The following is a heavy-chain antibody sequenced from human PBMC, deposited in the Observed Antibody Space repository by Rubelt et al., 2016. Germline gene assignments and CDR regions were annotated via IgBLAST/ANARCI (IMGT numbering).Heavy chain of an antibody. J-gene: IGHJ4*02. CDR2: ISSSSSTI. CDR3: ATQGYCSSTSCYGAY. CDR1: GFTFSSYS. D-gene: IGHD2-2*01. V-gene: IGHV3-48*02. Sequence: EVQLVESGGGLVQPGGSLRLSCAASGFTFSSYSMNWVRQAPGRGLEWVSYISSSSSTIYYADCVKGRFTISSDNAKNALFLQMNSLRDEDTAVYYCATQGYCSSTSCYGAYWGQGTLVTVSS.